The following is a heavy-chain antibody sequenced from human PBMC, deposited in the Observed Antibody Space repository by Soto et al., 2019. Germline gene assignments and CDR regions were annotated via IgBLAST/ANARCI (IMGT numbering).Heavy chain of an antibody. D-gene: IGHD6-13*01. V-gene: IGHV3-23*01. J-gene: IGHJ4*01. CDR2: VIDSGGNT. CDR1: GFIFSNYA. Sequence: EVQLLESGGDLVQPGGSLRLSCATSGFIFSNYAVSWVRQAPGTGLEWVSTVIDSGGNTYYADSVKGRFTIFRDNSKIKLYLQMSGLRVEDTAKYYWARGARRSSWYHFDYWGRGTLVTVSS. CDR3: ARGARRSSWYHFDY.